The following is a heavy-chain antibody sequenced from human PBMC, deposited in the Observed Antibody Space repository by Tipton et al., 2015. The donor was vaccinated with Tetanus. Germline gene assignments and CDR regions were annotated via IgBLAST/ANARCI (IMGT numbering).Heavy chain of an antibody. Sequence: TLSLTCTVSGGSISSTSYYWAWIRQPPGKGLEWIASIYFQGSTYYSPSLKSRVTIAVDTSQNLFSLRLTSVTAADTAVYYCARHLYGYWFDPWGQGALVTVSS. CDR3: ARHLYGYWFDP. D-gene: IGHD3-10*01. CDR2: IYFQGST. V-gene: IGHV4-39*02. CDR1: GGSISSTSYY. J-gene: IGHJ5*02.